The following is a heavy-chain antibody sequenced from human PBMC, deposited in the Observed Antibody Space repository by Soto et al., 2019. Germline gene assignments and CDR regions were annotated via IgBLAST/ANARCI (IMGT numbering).Heavy chain of an antibody. CDR3: AGTLMFCIRNTCYLFVR. V-gene: IGHV4-30-4*01. CDR1: GGYIISSNG. J-gene: IGHJ5*02. Sequence: PSETLPVTSVVAGGYIISSNGWSWIRQTPGKGLEWIGYIYFTGSTYYNPSLKSRVSMSIDTSQNQFSLKLTSLTAADTAVYYCAGTLMFCIRNTCYLFVRWGKGKMMAVSS. D-gene: IGHD3-9*01. CDR2: IYFTGST.